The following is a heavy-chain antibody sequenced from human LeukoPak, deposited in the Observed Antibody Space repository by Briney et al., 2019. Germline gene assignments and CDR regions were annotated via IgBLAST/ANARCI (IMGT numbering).Heavy chain of an antibody. Sequence: SETLSLTCTVSGGSISSSSYYWGWIRQPPGKGLEWIGEINHSGSTNYNPSLKSRVTISVDTSKNQFSLKLSSVTAADTAVYYCARGRNRWSYYGSGSYSWFDPWGQGTLVTVSS. D-gene: IGHD3-10*01. CDR3: ARGRNRWSYYGSGSYSWFDP. CDR2: INHSGST. J-gene: IGHJ5*02. V-gene: IGHV4-39*07. CDR1: GGSISSSSYY.